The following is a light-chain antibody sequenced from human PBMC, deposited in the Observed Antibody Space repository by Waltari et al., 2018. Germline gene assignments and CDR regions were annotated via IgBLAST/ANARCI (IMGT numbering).Light chain of an antibody. J-gene: IGKJ1*01. CDR1: QSVSRT. V-gene: IGKV3-20*01. CDR3: QHYVRLPAT. Sequence: EIVLTQSPGTLSLPPGERATLSCRASQSVSRTLAWYQQKPGQAPRLLIFGASNRATGIPDRFSGSGSGAEFSLIITRLEPEDSAMYYCQHYVRLPATFGQGTKVEIK. CDR2: GAS.